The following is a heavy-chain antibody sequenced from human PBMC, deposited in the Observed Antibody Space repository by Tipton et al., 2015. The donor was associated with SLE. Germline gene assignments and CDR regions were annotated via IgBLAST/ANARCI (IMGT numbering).Heavy chain of an antibody. D-gene: IGHD2-15*01. Sequence: TLPLTCAVYGGSFSGYYWSCIRQPPGKGLEWIGEINHSGSTNYNPSLKSRVTISVDTSKNQFSLKLSSVTAADTAVYYCARDMRGGLFFDYWGQGTLVTVSS. J-gene: IGHJ4*02. CDR1: GGSFSGYY. V-gene: IGHV4-34*01. CDR3: ARDMRGGLFFDY. CDR2: INHSGST.